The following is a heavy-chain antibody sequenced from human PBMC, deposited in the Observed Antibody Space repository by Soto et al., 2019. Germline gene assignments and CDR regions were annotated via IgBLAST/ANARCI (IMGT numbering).Heavy chain of an antibody. CDR2: INPNSGGT. Sequence: QVQLVQSGAEVKKPGASVKVSCKASGYTFTGYYMHWVRQAPGQGLEWMGWINPNSGGTNYAQKFQGRVTLTRDTSISTAYMELSRLRSDDTAVYYCASEPVAPYYYYGMDVWGQGTTVTVSS. V-gene: IGHV1-2*02. CDR3: ASEPVAPYYYYGMDV. D-gene: IGHD2-15*01. J-gene: IGHJ6*02. CDR1: GYTFTGYY.